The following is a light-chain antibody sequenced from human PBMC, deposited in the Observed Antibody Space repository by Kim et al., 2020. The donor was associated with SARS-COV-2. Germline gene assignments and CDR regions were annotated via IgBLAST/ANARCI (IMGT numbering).Light chain of an antibody. J-gene: IGKJ1*01. V-gene: IGKV1-39*01. CDR2: GAS. Sequence: GDRVTITCRASLSITGYLSWYQQKPGKAPKLLIYGASNLKSGVPPRFSGSGSGTDFTLTISNLQPDDLATYYCQQSYGALAWTFGQGTKVDIK. CDR1: LSITGY. CDR3: QQSYGALAWT.